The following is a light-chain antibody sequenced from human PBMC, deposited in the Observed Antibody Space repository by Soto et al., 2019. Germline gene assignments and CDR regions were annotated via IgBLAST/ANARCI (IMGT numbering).Light chain of an antibody. V-gene: IGKV3D-20*01. CDR1: QTVNSRY. CDR3: QQYRSSPYT. J-gene: IGKJ2*01. Sequence: EIVLTQSPATLSLSPGERATLSCGASQTVNSRYLGWYQQKPGLAPRLLIYDASTRATGIPDRFSGRGSGTDFTLTISRLEPEDFAVYFCQQYRSSPYTFGQGTKVEIK. CDR2: DAS.